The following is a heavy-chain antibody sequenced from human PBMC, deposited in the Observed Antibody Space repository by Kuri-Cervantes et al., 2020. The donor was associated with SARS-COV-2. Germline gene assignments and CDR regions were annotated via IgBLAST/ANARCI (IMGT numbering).Heavy chain of an antibody. J-gene: IGHJ4*02. D-gene: IGHD3-10*01. CDR3: ASELGYYGSGSHFDY. Sequence: SVKVSCKASGYTFTSYGISWVRQAPGQGLEWMGGIIPIFGTANYAQKFQGRVTITADESTSTAYMKLSSLRSEDTAVYYCASELGYYGSGSHFDYWGQGTLVTVSS. CDR2: IIPIFGTA. V-gene: IGHV1-69*13. CDR1: GYTFTSYG.